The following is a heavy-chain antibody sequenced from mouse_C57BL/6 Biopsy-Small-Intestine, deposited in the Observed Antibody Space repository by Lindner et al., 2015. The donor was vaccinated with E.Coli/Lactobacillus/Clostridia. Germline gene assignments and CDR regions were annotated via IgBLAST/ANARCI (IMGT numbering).Heavy chain of an antibody. CDR3: ARGSVVRAWFAY. CDR1: GFNIKDSL. J-gene: IGHJ3*01. V-gene: IGHV14-3*01. D-gene: IGHD1-1*01. Sequence: VQLQESGAELVRPGASVKLSCTASGFNIKDSLMHWVKQRPEQGLEWIGWIDPEDGKTKYAPKFQDKATITADTSSNTAYLQLSSLTSEDTAIYFCARGSVVRAWFAYWGQGTLVTVSA. CDR2: IDPEDGKT.